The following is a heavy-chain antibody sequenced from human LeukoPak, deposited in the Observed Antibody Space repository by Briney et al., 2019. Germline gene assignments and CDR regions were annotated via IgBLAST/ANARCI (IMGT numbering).Heavy chain of an antibody. J-gene: IGHJ3*02. Sequence: PGGSLRPSCAASGFTFTTYAMSWVRQAPGKGLEWVSAISRSGGSTYYADAVKGRFTISRDNSKNTLYLQMNSLRAEDTAVYYCAKTSITVIVVVMYAFDIWGQGTMVTVSS. CDR1: GFTFTTYA. D-gene: IGHD3-22*01. CDR3: AKTSITVIVVVMYAFDI. CDR2: ISRSGGST. V-gene: IGHV3-23*01.